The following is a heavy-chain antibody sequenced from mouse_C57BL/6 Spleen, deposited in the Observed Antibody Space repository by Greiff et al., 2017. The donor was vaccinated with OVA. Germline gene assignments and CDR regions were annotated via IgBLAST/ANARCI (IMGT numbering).Heavy chain of an antibody. J-gene: IGHJ2*01. CDR1: GYTFTDYE. CDR2: IDPETGGT. Sequence: VQLQESGAELVRPGASVTLSCKASGYTFTDYEMHWVKQTPVHGLEWIGAIDPETGGTAYNQKFKGKAILTADKSSSTAYMELRSLTSEDSAVYYCTGGYYDYDVFDYWGQGTTLTVSS. CDR3: TGGYYDYDVFDY. V-gene: IGHV1-15*01. D-gene: IGHD2-4*01.